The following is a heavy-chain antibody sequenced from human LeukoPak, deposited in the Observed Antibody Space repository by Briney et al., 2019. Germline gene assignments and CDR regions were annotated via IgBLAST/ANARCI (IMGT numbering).Heavy chain of an antibody. Sequence: SETLSLTSTVSGYSINSGYYWGWIRQPPGKGLEWIGSIYHTGSTFYNPSLKSRVTISLDTSKNQFSLKLSSVTAADTAVYYCARSPPYCGGDCYFYWGQGTLVTVSS. V-gene: IGHV4-38-2*02. J-gene: IGHJ4*02. CDR3: ARSPPYCGGDCYFY. CDR1: GYSINSGYY. CDR2: IYHTGST. D-gene: IGHD2-21*02.